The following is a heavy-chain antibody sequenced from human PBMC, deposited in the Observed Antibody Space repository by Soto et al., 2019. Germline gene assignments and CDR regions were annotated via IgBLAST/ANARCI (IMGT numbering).Heavy chain of an antibody. CDR2: INARNGNT. J-gene: IGHJ4*02. CDR3: AGLAVPGRNGFVY. V-gene: IGHV1-3*01. CDR1: GSTFTSYA. D-gene: IGHD6-19*01. Sequence: ASLKVSNKASGSTFTSYAMHWVRQAPGQRLEWMGWINARNGNTKYSQKFQGRVTITRDTSASTAYMELSSLRSEDTAVYYCAGLAVPGRNGFVYWGQGTLVTVSS.